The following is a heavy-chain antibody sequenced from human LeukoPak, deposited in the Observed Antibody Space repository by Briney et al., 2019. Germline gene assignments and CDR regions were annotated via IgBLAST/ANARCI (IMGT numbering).Heavy chain of an antibody. V-gene: IGHV3-33*06. CDR2: IWYDGSNK. CDR3: AKDNDLWNSHHRGRGLDY. CDR1: GYSFNDYA. Sequence: QSGGSLRLSCAASGYSFNDYAMHWVRQAPDKGLEWVAAIWYDGSNKYYADSVKGRFTISRDNSKSTLYLQTDSLRAEDTAVYYCAKDNDLWNSHHRGRGLDYWGQGTLVTVSS. D-gene: IGHD3-3*01. J-gene: IGHJ4*02.